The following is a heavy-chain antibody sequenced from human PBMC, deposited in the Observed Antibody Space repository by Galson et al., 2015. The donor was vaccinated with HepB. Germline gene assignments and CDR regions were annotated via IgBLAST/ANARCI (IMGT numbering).Heavy chain of an antibody. CDR3: ARDSLVGIAVAAPFDY. CDR1: GFTFSSYS. V-gene: IGHV3-21*04. J-gene: IGHJ4*02. Sequence: SLRLSCAASGFTFSSYSMNWVRQAPGKGLEWVSSISSSSSYIYYADSVKGRFTISRDNAKNSLYLQMNSLRAEDTAVYYCARDSLVGIAVAAPFDYWGQGTLVTVSS. D-gene: IGHD6-19*01. CDR2: ISSSSSYI.